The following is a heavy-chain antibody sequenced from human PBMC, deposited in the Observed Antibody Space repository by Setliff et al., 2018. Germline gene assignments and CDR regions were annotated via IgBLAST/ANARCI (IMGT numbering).Heavy chain of an antibody. Sequence: ASVKVSCKASGYSFTLYAMHWMRQAPGQRLEWMGWMNIDNGKTEYSQEFQDRVTFTRDTFAETAYMELRSLTSDDMAVYYCARGYCSGGACYFMFDYWGQGTLVTVSS. V-gene: IGHV1-3*03. J-gene: IGHJ4*02. CDR2: MNIDNGKT. CDR3: ARGYCSGGACYFMFDY. CDR1: GYSFTLYA. D-gene: IGHD2-15*01.